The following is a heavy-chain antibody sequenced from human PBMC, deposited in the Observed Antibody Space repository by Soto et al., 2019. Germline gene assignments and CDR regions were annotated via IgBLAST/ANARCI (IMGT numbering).Heavy chain of an antibody. J-gene: IGHJ6*02. CDR3: AKGRSYYYYYGVDV. CDR1: GFTFSSYW. Sequence: GGSLRLSCAASGFTFSSYWMSWVRQAPGKGLEWVANIKGDGNEIYYVDSVKGRFTISRDNAKNSLYLQMNSLRAEDTALYYRAKGRSYYYYYGVDVWGQGTTVTVSS. V-gene: IGHV3-7*05. CDR2: IKGDGNEI.